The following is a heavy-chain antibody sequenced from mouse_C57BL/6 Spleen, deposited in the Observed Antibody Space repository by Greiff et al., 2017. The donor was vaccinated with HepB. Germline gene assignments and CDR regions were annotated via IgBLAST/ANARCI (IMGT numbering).Heavy chain of an antibody. Sequence: QVQLQQPGAELVKPGASVQLSCKASGYTFPSYWIQWVKQRPGQGLEWIGEIDPSDSYTNYNQKFKGKATLTVDTSSSTAYMQLSSLTSEDSAVYYCARSYGFAYWGQGTLVTVSA. CDR1: GYTFPSYW. J-gene: IGHJ3*01. CDR2: IDPSDSYT. CDR3: ARSYGFAY. V-gene: IGHV1-50*01.